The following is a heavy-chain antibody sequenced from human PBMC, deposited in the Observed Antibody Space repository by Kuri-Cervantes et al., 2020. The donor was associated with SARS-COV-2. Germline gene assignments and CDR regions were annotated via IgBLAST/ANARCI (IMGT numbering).Heavy chain of an antibody. CDR3: ARGSSVFLEWIYIRASYFDY. J-gene: IGHJ4*02. V-gene: IGHV4-34*01. Sequence: SETLSLTCAVSGGSVSSGTKFWSWIRQPPGKGLEWIGEINHSGSTNYNPSLKSRVTISVDTSKNQFSLKLSSVTAADTAVYYCARGSSVFLEWIYIRASYFDYWGQGTRGTASS. CDR2: INHSGST. D-gene: IGHD3-3*01. CDR1: GGSVSSGTKF.